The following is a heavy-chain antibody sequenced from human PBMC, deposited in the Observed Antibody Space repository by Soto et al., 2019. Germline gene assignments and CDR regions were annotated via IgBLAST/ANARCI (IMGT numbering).Heavy chain of an antibody. CDR2: ISSSSSYI. Sequence: GGALRLSCAASGFTFSSYSMNWVRQAAGKGLEWVSSISSSSSYIYYADSVKGRFTISRDNAKNSLYLQMNSLRAEDTAVYYCALSREGYYYYGMDVWGQGTTVTVSS. J-gene: IGHJ6*02. D-gene: IGHD1-26*01. CDR3: ALSREGYYYYGMDV. CDR1: GFTFSSYS. V-gene: IGHV3-21*01.